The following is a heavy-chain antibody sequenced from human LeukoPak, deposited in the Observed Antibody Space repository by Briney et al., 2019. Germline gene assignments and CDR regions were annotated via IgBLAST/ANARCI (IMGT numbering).Heavy chain of an antibody. CDR1: GFTFSSYG. CDR3: AKEDDTYYDILSGDDFDY. Sequence: GGSLRLSCAASGFTFSSYGMSWVRQAPGKGLEWVSAISGSGGSTYYADSVKGRFTISRDNSKNTLYLQMNSLRAEDTAVYYCAKEDDTYYDILSGDDFDYWGQGTLVTVSS. J-gene: IGHJ4*02. CDR2: ISGSGGST. V-gene: IGHV3-23*01. D-gene: IGHD3-9*01.